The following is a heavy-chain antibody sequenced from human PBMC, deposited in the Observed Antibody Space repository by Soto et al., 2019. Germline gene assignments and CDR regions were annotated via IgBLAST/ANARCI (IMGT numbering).Heavy chain of an antibody. J-gene: IGHJ3*02. Sequence: PGGSLRLSCAASGFTFSSYAMSWVRQAPGKGLEWVSAISGSGGSTYYADSVKGRFTTSRDNSKNTLYLQMNSLRAEDTAVYYCAKILTYYYDSSGHDAFDIWGQGTMVTVSS. V-gene: IGHV3-23*01. D-gene: IGHD3-22*01. CDR3: AKILTYYYDSSGHDAFDI. CDR1: GFTFSSYA. CDR2: ISGSGGST.